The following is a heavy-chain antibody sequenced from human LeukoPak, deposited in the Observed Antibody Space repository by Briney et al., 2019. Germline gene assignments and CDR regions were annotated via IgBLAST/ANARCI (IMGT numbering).Heavy chain of an antibody. CDR2: INPSGGST. CDR1: GYTFTSYY. CDR3: AIVAPYYYYGMDV. Sequence: ASVKVSCKASGYTFTSYYMHWVRQAPGQGLEWMGIINPSGGSTSYAQKFQGRVTMTRDTSTSTVYMELSGLRPEDTAVYYCAIVAPYYYYGMDVWGQGTTVTVSS. V-gene: IGHV1-46*01. J-gene: IGHJ6*02. D-gene: IGHD2-21*01.